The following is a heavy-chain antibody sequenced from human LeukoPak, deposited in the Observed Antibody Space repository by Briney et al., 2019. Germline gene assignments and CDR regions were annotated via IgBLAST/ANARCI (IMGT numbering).Heavy chain of an antibody. CDR1: GGSISSYY. J-gene: IGHJ4*02. D-gene: IGHD5-12*01. CDR3: ARGRDIVATTDFDY. CDR2: IYYSGST. V-gene: IGHV4-59*01. Sequence: SETLSLTCTVPGGSISSYYWSWIRQPPGKGLEWIGYIYYSGSTNYNPSLKSRVTIPVDTSKNQFSLKLSSVTAADTAVYYCARGRDIVATTDFDYWGQGTLVTVSS.